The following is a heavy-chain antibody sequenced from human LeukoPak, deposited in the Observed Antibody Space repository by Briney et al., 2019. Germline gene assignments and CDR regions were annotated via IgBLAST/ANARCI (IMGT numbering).Heavy chain of an antibody. V-gene: IGHV3-33*01. J-gene: IGHJ4*02. Sequence: GGSLRLSCAASGFTFSSYGMHWVRQAPGKGLEWVAVIWYDGSKKYYADSVKGRFIISRDDSKNTLYLQMNSLRAGDTAVYYCARDGGTYPNFLLDSWGQGTLVTVSS. CDR3: ARDGGTYPNFLLDS. CDR1: GFTFSSYG. D-gene: IGHD1-26*01. CDR2: IWYDGSKK.